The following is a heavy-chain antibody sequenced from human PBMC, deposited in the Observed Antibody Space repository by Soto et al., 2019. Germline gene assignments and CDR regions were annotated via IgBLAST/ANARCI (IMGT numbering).Heavy chain of an antibody. Sequence: QVLLVQSGAEVKKPGASVKVSCKASGYTFTDYYIHWVRQAPGQGLEWMGWIDGDSGDTKYAQKFQDWVTMTRDTSINTDYMELSRLTSDDTAVYYCARTPNNGRAGVYGMDVWGQGTTVTVSS. J-gene: IGHJ6*02. V-gene: IGHV1-2*04. CDR2: IDGDSGDT. CDR3: ARTPNNGRAGVYGMDV. D-gene: IGHD1-26*01. CDR1: GYTFTDYY.